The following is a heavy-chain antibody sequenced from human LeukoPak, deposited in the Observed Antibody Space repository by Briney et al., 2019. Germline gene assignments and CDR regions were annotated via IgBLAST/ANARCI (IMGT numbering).Heavy chain of an antibody. CDR3: ASNPQGDAFDI. V-gene: IGHV1-2*02. CDR1: GYTFIDNY. J-gene: IGHJ3*02. CDR2: ISPNSGGT. Sequence: ASVKVSCKASGYTFIDNYMHWVRQAPGQGLEWMGWISPNSGGTNYAQKFQGRVTMTRDTSISTAYMELSRLRSDDTAVYYCASNPQGDAFDIWGQGTMVTVSS.